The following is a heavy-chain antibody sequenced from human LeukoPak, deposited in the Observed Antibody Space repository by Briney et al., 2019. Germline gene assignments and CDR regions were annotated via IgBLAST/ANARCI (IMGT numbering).Heavy chain of an antibody. CDR1: GYTFINYY. CDR2: INPSGGST. V-gene: IGHV1-46*01. D-gene: IGHD3-22*01. J-gene: IGHJ3*02. Sequence: ASVKVSCKASGYTFINYYMHWVRQAPGQGLEWMGIINPSGGSTSYAQKFQGRVTMTRDTSTSTAYMELSSLRSEDTAMYYCAAADYYDSSGYYPYAFHIWGQGTMVTVSS. CDR3: AAADYYDSSGYYPYAFHI.